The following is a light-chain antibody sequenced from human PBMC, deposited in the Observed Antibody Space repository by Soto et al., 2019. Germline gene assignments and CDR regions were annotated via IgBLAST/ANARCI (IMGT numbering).Light chain of an antibody. Sequence: DIQMTQSPSSLSASVGDRVTITCRASQGIGNDLGWYQQKPGKAPKRLIYLTYSLQTGVPSRFRGSGSGTELSLTISSLQPEDSETYFCLQHNSYPRTFGQGTKVDIK. CDR3: LQHNSYPRT. J-gene: IGKJ1*01. CDR2: LTY. V-gene: IGKV1-17*01. CDR1: QGIGND.